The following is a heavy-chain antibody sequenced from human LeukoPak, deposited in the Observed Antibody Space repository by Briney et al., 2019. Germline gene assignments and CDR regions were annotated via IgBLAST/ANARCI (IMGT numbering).Heavy chain of an antibody. CDR2: ITGSGGST. D-gene: IGHD2-2*02. V-gene: IGHV3-23*01. CDR1: GFTFSSYA. CDR3: ARELRDIVVVPAVINKWFAS. Sequence: PGGSLRLSCAASGFTFSSYAMSWVRQAPGKGLEWVSAITGSGGSTYYADSVKGRFTISRDNSKNTLYLQMNSLRAEDTAVYYCARELRDIVVVPAVINKWFASWGQGTLVTVSS. J-gene: IGHJ5*01.